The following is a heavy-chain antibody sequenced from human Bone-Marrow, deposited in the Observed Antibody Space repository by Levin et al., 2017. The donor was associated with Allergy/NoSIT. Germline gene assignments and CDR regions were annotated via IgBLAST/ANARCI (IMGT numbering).Heavy chain of an antibody. J-gene: IGHJ5*02. D-gene: IGHD5-18*01. CDR2: ISHSGSP. CDR3: ARGWIKPDNFFDP. CDR1: SGSFSGYY. Sequence: SETLSLTCAVYSGSFSGYYWSWIRQPPGKGLEWIGEISHSGSPKYNASLKGRVTMSVDTSKNQFSLNLNSVTAADTAVYYCARGWIKPDNFFDPWGQGTLVIVSS. V-gene: IGHV4-34*01.